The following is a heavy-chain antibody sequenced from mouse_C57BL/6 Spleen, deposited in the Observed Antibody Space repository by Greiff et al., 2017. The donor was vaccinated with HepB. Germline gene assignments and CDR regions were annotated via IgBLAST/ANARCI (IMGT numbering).Heavy chain of an antibody. CDR1: GFNIKDDY. V-gene: IGHV14-4*01. Sequence: VQLQQSGAELVRPGASVKLSCTASGFNIKDDYMHWVKQRPEQGLEWIGWIDPENGDTEYASKFQGKATITADTSSNTAYLQLSSLTSEDTAVYYCTTKSSGPFAYWGQGTLVTVSA. J-gene: IGHJ3*01. CDR3: TTKSSGPFAY. CDR2: IDPENGDT. D-gene: IGHD3-2*02.